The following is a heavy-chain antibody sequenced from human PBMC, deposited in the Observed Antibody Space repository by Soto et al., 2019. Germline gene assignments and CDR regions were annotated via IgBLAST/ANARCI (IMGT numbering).Heavy chain of an antibody. CDR1: GFTFSSYA. CDR2: ISGSGGST. J-gene: IGHJ4*02. D-gene: IGHD6-13*01. CDR3: AKGLTAGSWHY. Sequence: GGSLRLSCAASGFTFSSYAMSWVRQAPGKGLEWVSAISGSGGSTYYADSVKGRFTISRDNSKNTLYLQMNSLRAEDTAIYYCAKGLTAGSWHYWGQGTLVNVSS. V-gene: IGHV3-23*01.